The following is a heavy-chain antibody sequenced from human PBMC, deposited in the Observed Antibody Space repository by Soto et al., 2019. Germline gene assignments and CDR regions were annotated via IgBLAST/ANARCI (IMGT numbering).Heavy chain of an antibody. Sequence: GGSLRLSCAASGFTFSSYWMSWVRQAPGKGLEWVANIKQDGSEKYYVDSVKGRFTIFRDNAKNSLYLQMNSLRAEDTALYYCAGAPWLGDPRPYAFDIWGQGTMVTVSS. V-gene: IGHV3-7*04. D-gene: IGHD2-21*01. J-gene: IGHJ3*02. CDR3: AGAPWLGDPRPYAFDI. CDR1: GFTFSSYW. CDR2: IKQDGSEK.